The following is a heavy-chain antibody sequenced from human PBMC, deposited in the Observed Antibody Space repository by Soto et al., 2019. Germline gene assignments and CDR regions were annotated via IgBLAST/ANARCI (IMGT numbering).Heavy chain of an antibody. CDR2: IIPIFGTA. CDR1: GGTFSSYA. Sequence: SVKVSCKASGGTFSSYAISWGRQAPGQGLEWMGGIIPIFGTANYAQKFQGRVTITADESTSTAYMELSSLRSEDTAVYYCARDKYSRKRDYYYYGMDVWGQGTTVTVSS. CDR3: ARDKYSRKRDYYYYGMDV. D-gene: IGHD6-6*01. V-gene: IGHV1-69*13. J-gene: IGHJ6*02.